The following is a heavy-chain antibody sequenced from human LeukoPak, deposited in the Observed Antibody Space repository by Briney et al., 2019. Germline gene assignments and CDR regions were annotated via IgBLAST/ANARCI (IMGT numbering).Heavy chain of an antibody. CDR1: GGSISSSSYY. CDR3: ASSWSAAATPLFDY. CDR2: IYYSGST. D-gene: IGHD6-25*01. Sequence: ASETLSLTCAVSGGSISSSSYYWGWIRQPPGKGLEWIGSIYYSGSTYYNPSLKSRVTISVDTSKNQFSLKLTSVTAADTAVYYCASSWSAAATPLFDYWGQGTLVTVSS. V-gene: IGHV4-39*07. J-gene: IGHJ4*02.